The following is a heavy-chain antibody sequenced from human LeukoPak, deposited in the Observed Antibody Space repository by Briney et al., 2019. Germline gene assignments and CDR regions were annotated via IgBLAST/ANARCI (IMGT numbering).Heavy chain of an antibody. CDR2: FVVGSGHT. J-gene: IGHJ6*02. CDR3: AATLTVTTGSTYYGLDV. V-gene: IGHV1-58*01. CDR1: GFTFGTSA. Sequence: SVKVSCKASGFTFGTSAVQWVRQARGQRLEWIGWFVVGSGHTNYAQKFQERVTITRDMSTSIAYMELSSLRSEDTAVYYCAATLTVTTGSTYYGLDVWGQGTTVTVSS. D-gene: IGHD4-17*01.